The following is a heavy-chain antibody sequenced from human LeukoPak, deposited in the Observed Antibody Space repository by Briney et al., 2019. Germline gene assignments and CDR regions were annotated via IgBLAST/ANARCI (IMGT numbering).Heavy chain of an antibody. CDR3: ARGGFSSWYEGGWY. V-gene: IGHV3-21*01. J-gene: IGHJ4*02. CDR2: ISSSSSYI. Sequence: PGGSLRLSCAASGFTFSIYAMSWVRQAPGKGLEWVSSISSSSSYIYYADSVKGRFTISRDNAKNSLYLQMNSLRAEDTAVYYCARGGFSSWYEGGWYWGQGTLVTVSS. D-gene: IGHD6-13*01. CDR1: GFTFSIYA.